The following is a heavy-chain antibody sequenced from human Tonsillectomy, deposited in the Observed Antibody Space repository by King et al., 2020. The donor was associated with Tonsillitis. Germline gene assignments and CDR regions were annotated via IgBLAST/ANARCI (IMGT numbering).Heavy chain of an antibody. J-gene: IGHJ4*02. CDR1: GFTFTTYW. V-gene: IGHV3-7*03. Sequence: DVQLVESGGGLVQPGGSLRLSCAVSGFTFTTYWMSWVRQAPGKGLEAVANIKQDGSEKNYVDSVKGRFTISRDNARNSLYLQMDSLRAEDTAVYYCVRGGLFYYDSSGLPEDYWGQGTLVTVSS. CDR3: VRGGLFYYDSSGLPEDY. D-gene: IGHD3-22*01. CDR2: IKQDGSEK.